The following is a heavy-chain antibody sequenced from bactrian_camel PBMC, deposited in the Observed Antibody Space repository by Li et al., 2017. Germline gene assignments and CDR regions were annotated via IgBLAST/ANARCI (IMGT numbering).Heavy chain of an antibody. CDR3: VGDCYGSRYYLARRTNV. D-gene: IGHD6*01. V-gene: IGHV3-2*01. CDR1: GHSYSSCC. J-gene: IGHJ4*01. Sequence: HVQLVESGGGSVQAGGSLRLSCSGSGHSYSSCCVSWFRQVPGKEREAVARINKGNVTSYADSVKGRFTISRENDKNTVYLQMNNLKPEDTDMYYCVGDCYGSRYYLARRTNVWGQGTQVTVS. CDR2: INKGNVT.